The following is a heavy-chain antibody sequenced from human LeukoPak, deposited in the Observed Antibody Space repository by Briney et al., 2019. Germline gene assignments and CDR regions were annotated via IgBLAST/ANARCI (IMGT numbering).Heavy chain of an antibody. Sequence: GGSLRLTCAASGFTFSSYAMSWVRQAPGKGLEWVSAISGSGGSTYYADSVKGRFTISRDNSKNTLYLQMNSLRAEDTAVYYCAKLFGDGYNGFDYWGQGTLVTVSS. D-gene: IGHD5-24*01. CDR1: GFTFSSYA. J-gene: IGHJ4*02. V-gene: IGHV3-23*01. CDR2: ISGSGGST. CDR3: AKLFGDGYNGFDY.